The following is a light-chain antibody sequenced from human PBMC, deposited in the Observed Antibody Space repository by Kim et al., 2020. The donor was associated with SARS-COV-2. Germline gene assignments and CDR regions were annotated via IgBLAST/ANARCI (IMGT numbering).Light chain of an antibody. CDR1: SSNIGSNA. Sequence: GQRGTISCSGSSSNIGSNAVNWYQQVPGTAPKLLIYSNNQRPSGVPDRFSGSKSGTSASLAISGLQSEDEADYYCAAWDDSLNGVVFGGGTQLTVL. CDR2: SNN. V-gene: IGLV1-44*01. J-gene: IGLJ2*01. CDR3: AAWDDSLNGVV.